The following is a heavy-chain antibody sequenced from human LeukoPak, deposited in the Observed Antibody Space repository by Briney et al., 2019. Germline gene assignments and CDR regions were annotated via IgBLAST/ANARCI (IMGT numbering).Heavy chain of an antibody. CDR2: ISAYNGNT. V-gene: IGHV1-18*01. CDR1: GYTFTSYG. Sequence: ASVKVSCKASGYTFTSYGISWVRQAPGQGLEWMGWISAYNGNTNYAQKLQGRVTMTTDTSTSTAYMELRSLRSDDTAVYYCASVNGSGSYYNGAFDYWGQGTLVTVSS. CDR3: ASVNGSGSYYNGAFDY. J-gene: IGHJ4*02. D-gene: IGHD3-10*01.